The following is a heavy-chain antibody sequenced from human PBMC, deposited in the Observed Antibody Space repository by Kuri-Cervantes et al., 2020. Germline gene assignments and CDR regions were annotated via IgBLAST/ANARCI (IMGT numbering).Heavy chain of an antibody. CDR3: ARAYYYDSSGYYSLEYNWFDP. J-gene: IGHJ5*02. CDR1: GGSISSSSYY. V-gene: IGHV4-39*07. CDR2: IYYSGST. Sequence: SETLSLTCTVSGGSISSSSYYWGWIRQPPGKGLEWIGSIYYSGSTYYNPSLKSRVTISVDTSKNQISLKLSSVTAADTAVYYCARAYYYDSSGYYSLEYNWFDPWGQGTLVTVSS. D-gene: IGHD3-22*01.